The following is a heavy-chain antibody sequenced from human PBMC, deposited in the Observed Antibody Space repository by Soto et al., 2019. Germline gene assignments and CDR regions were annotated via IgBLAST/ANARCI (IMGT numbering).Heavy chain of an antibody. CDR3: ARRRSGRFGELLGFDP. D-gene: IGHD3-10*01. J-gene: IGHJ5*02. V-gene: IGHV1-18*01. CDR2: ISAYNGNT. Sequence: QVQLVQSGAEVKKPGASVKVSCKASGYTFTSYGISWVRQAPGQGLEWMGWISAYNGNTNYAQKLQGRVTMTTDTXTXXAYMELRSLRSDDTAVYYCARRRSGRFGELLGFDPWGQGTLVTVSS. CDR1: GYTFTSYG.